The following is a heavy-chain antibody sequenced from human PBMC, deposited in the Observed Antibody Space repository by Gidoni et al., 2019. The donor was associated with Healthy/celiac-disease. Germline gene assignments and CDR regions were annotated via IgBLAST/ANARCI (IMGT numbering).Heavy chain of an antibody. V-gene: IGHV1-69*06. J-gene: IGHJ5*02. CDR2: IIPIFGTA. CDR3: ARDPYYYGSGSYYKAFDP. D-gene: IGHD3-10*01. CDR1: GGTFSSYA. Sequence: QVQRVQSGAEVKKPGSSVKVSCKASGGTFSSYAISWVRQAPGQGLEWMGGIIPIFGTANYAQKFQGRVTITADKSTSTAYMELSSLRSEDTAVYYCARDPYYYGSGSYYKAFDPWGQGTLVTVSS.